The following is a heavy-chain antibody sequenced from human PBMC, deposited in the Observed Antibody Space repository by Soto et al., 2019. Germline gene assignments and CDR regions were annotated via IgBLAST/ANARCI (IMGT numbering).Heavy chain of an antibody. D-gene: IGHD3-3*01. CDR1: GFTFTGHY. V-gene: IGHV1-69*13. Sequence: GASVKVSCKASGFTFTGHYIHWVRQAPGQGLEWMGGIIPIFGTANYAQKFQGRVTITADESTSTAYMELSSLRSEDTAVYYCARAVSPIFGVVIINDYYYYGMDVWGQGTTVTVSS. J-gene: IGHJ6*02. CDR2: IIPIFGTA. CDR3: ARAVSPIFGVVIINDYYYYGMDV.